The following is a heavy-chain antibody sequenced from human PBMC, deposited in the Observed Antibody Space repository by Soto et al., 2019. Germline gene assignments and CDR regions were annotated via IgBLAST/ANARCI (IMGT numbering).Heavy chain of an antibody. Sequence: GGSLRLSCAASGFTFSNYFMSWVRQAPGKGLGWVSGISSSGGITYYADSVQGRFTISRDNSKNTLYLQMNSLRSEDTAIYYCAKGWLVRGGQFDYWGQGTLVTVSS. D-gene: IGHD6-19*01. J-gene: IGHJ4*02. CDR3: AKGWLVRGGQFDY. CDR1: GFTFSNYF. CDR2: ISSSGGIT. V-gene: IGHV3-23*01.